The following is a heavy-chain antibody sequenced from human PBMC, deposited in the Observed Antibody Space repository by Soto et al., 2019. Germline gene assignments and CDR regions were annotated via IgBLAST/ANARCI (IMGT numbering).Heavy chain of an antibody. CDR3: APHTLDTGMPSGY. Sequence: QVQLVQSGAEVSEPGASVKVSCKASGYTFTNYGVSWVRQAPGQGLEWMGWIGGYKGNTNYARKLQGRVTLTTDTSTSTAYMELRSLRSDDTAVYYCAPHTLDTGMPSGYWGQGTLVTVSS. D-gene: IGHD5-18*01. CDR2: IGGYKGNT. CDR1: GYTFTNYG. J-gene: IGHJ4*02. V-gene: IGHV1-18*01.